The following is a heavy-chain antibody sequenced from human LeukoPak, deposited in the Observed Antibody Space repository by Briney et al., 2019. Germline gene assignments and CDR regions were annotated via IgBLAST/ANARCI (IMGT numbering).Heavy chain of an antibody. CDR3: ARFYYGSGSYFSNFDY. D-gene: IGHD3-10*01. CDR1: GGSISSGYYY. V-gene: IGHV4-39*01. CDR2: LYYNGRT. J-gene: IGHJ4*02. Sequence: PSDTLSLTCTVSGGSISSGYYYWGWIRQPPGKALEWIGSLYYNGRTYYNPSLQSRITISVDTSKNQFSLRLNSVTAADTAIYYCARFYYGSGSYFSNFDYWGQGTLVTVSS.